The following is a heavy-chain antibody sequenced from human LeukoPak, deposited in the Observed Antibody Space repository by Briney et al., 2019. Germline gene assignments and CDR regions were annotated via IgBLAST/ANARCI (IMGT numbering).Heavy chain of an antibody. V-gene: IGHV4-59*01. CDR3: ARVPDSSSWYYFDY. CDR1: GGSISSYY. Sequence: SETLSLTCTVSGGSISSYYWSWIRQPPGKGLEWIGYIYYSGSTSYNPFLKSRVTISVDTSKNQFSLKLSSVTAADTAVYYCARVPDSSSWYYFDYWGQGTLVTVSS. J-gene: IGHJ4*02. D-gene: IGHD6-13*01. CDR2: IYYSGST.